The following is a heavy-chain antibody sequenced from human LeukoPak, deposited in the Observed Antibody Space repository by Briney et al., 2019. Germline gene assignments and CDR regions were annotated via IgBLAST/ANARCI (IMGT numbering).Heavy chain of an antibody. Sequence: GGSLRLSCAASGFIFSNYAMTWVRQAPGKGLEWVSSITGNSGTTKYADSVKGRFTMSRDNAKNSLYLQMNSLRAQDTAVYYCARAPFGSSSNYWGQGTLVTVSS. CDR2: ITGNSGTT. CDR3: ARAPFGSSSNY. V-gene: IGHV3-23*01. CDR1: GFIFSNYA. D-gene: IGHD1-26*01. J-gene: IGHJ4*02.